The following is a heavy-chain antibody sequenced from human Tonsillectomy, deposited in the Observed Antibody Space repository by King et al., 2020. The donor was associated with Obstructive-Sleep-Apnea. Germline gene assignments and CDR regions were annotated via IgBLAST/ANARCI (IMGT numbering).Heavy chain of an antibody. CDR3: AKPGDDHDWGNYFFDS. V-gene: IGHV3-23*04. J-gene: IGHJ4*02. CDR2: TVGSGGTTT. D-gene: IGHD3-16*01. Sequence: VQLVESGGGLVQPGGSLRLSCAASGFTFSDYGMSWVRQAPGKGLEWVSATVGSGGTTTYYADSVKGRFTMSKDLSKNMFYLQMINLRAEDTALYYCAKPGDDHDWGNYFFDSWGPGTLVTVSS. CDR1: GFTFSDYG.